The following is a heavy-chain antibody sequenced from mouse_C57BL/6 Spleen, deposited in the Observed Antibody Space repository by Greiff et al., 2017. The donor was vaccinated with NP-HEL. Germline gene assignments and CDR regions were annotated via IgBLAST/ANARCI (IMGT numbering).Heavy chain of an antibody. CDR1: GYTFTSYW. Sequence: QVQLKQPGAELVRPGSSVKLSCKASGYTFTSYWMHWVKQRPIQGLEWIGNIYPSDSETHYNQKFKDKATLTVDKSSSTAYMQLSSLTSEDSAVYYCARSDTTVVATYYFDYWGQGTTLTVSS. CDR2: IYPSDSET. D-gene: IGHD1-1*01. J-gene: IGHJ2*01. V-gene: IGHV1-52*01. CDR3: ARSDTTVVATYYFDY.